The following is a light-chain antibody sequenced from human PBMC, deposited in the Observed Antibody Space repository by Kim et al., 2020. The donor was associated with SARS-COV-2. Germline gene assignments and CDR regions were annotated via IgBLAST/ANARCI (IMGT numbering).Light chain of an antibody. CDR2: GNS. CDR3: QSYDSSLSGWV. V-gene: IGLV1-40*01. J-gene: IGLJ3*02. CDR1: SSHIGAGYD. Sequence: QRVTIPCTGRSSHIGAGYDVHWYQQLPGTAPKLLIYGNSNRPSGVPDRFSGSKSGTSASLAITGLQAEDEADYYCQSYDSSLSGWVFGGGTQLTVL.